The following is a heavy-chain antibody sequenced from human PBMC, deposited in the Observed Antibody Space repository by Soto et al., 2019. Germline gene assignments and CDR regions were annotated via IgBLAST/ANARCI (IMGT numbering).Heavy chain of an antibody. CDR2: TGGSGVAT. J-gene: IGHJ4*02. CDR3: AKDSPFSGTGRLAFDY. CDR1: GFTFSGYA. Sequence: GSLRLSCAASGFTFSGYAMTWVRQAPGKGLEWVSSTGGSGVATYYADSVTGRFTISRDNSKNTLYLQMDSLRAEDTAVYYCAKDSPFSGTGRLAFDYWGQGTLVTVSS. D-gene: IGHD3-10*01. V-gene: IGHV3-23*01.